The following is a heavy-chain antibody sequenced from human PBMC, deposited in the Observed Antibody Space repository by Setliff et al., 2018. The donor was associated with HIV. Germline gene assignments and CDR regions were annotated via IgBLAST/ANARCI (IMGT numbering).Heavy chain of an antibody. Sequence: ASVKVSCKSSGYTFTAHHIHWVRQAPGQGPEWMGWIIPKSGETSYAENFHGRVTMTRDTSISTAYMELSRLRSDDTAVFYCARGPQSYVDVVPTIGRYYFDYWGQGTLVTVSS. V-gene: IGHV1-2*02. J-gene: IGHJ4*02. CDR3: ARGPQSYVDVVPTIGRYYFDY. CDR2: IIPKSGET. CDR1: GYTFTAHH. D-gene: IGHD5-12*01.